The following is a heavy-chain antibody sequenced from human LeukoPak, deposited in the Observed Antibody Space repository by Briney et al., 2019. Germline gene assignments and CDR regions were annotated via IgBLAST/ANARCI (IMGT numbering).Heavy chain of an antibody. CDR1: GGSFSSYA. Sequence: SVKVSCMASGGSFSSYAVCWVRQAPGQGLEWMGRIIAIFGIANYAQKFQGRVTITADKSTSTAYIQLSSLRSEDTAVYYCARGVTIFGVDYNWFDPWGQGTLVTVSS. CDR3: ARGVTIFGVDYNWFDP. V-gene: IGHV1-69*04. D-gene: IGHD3-3*01. CDR2: IIAIFGIA. J-gene: IGHJ5*02.